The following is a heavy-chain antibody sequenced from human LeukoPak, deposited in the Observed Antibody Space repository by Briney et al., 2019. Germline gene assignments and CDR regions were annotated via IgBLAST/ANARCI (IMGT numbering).Heavy chain of an antibody. Sequence: ASVKISCTASGYTFTSYYMHWVRQAPGQGLEWMGIINPSGGSTSYAQKFQGRVTMTRDTSTSTVYMELSSLRSEDTAVYYCARESIVGATTKDYWGQGTLVTVSS. CDR3: ARESIVGATTKDY. CDR2: INPSGGST. D-gene: IGHD1-26*01. CDR1: GYTFTSYY. J-gene: IGHJ4*02. V-gene: IGHV1-46*01.